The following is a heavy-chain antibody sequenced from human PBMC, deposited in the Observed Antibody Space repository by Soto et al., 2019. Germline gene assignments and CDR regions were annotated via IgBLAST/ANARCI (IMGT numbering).Heavy chain of an antibody. J-gene: IGHJ5*02. CDR1: GGSFSGYY. CDR3: ARGGTKYQLKAWFDP. CDR2: INHSGST. Sequence: PSQTLSLTCAVYGGSFSGYYLSRIRQPPGKGLEWIGEINHSGSTNYNPSLKSRVTISVDTSKNQFSLKLSSVTAADTAVYYCARGGTKYQLKAWFDPWGQGTLVTVSS. D-gene: IGHD2-2*01. V-gene: IGHV4-34*01.